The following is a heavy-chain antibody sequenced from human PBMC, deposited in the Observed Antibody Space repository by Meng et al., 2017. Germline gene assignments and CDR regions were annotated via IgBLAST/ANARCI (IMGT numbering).Heavy chain of an antibody. J-gene: IGHJ4*02. CDR2: INTNTGNP. D-gene: IGHD3-9*01. Sequence: ASVTVSRKASGYTFTSYAMNWVRQAPGQGLEWMGWINTNTGNPTYAQGFTGRFVFSLVTSVSTAYLQISSLKAEDTAVYYCAREGLLRYFDWLLGGPYYFDYWGQGTLVTVSS. CDR3: AREGLLRYFDWLLGGPYYFDY. CDR1: GYTFTSYA. V-gene: IGHV7-4-1*02.